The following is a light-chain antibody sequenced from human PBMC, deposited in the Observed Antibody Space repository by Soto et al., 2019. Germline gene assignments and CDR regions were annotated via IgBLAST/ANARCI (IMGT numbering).Light chain of an antibody. CDR1: SSDVGGYNY. CDR2: EVS. CDR3: SSYASSTAYV. Sequence: QSVLTQPASVSGSPGQSITISCTGTSSDVGGYNYVSWYQLHPGKAPKLVVYEVSYRPSGVSSRFSGSKSANTASLTISGLQAEDEADYYCSSYASSTAYVFGTGTKVTVL. V-gene: IGLV2-14*01. J-gene: IGLJ1*01.